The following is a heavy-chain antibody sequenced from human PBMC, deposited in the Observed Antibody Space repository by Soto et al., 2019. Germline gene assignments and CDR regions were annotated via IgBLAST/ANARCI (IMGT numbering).Heavy chain of an antibody. Sequence: SVKVSCKASGGTFSSYAISWVRQAPGQGLEWMGGIIPIFGTANYAQKFQGRVTITADESTSTAYMELSSLRSEDTAVYYCARSNRDIVVVPAAYEAYYYYGMDVWGQGTTVTVS. D-gene: IGHD2-2*01. CDR3: ARSNRDIVVVPAAYEAYYYYGMDV. CDR2: IIPIFGTA. J-gene: IGHJ6*02. V-gene: IGHV1-69*13. CDR1: GGTFSSYA.